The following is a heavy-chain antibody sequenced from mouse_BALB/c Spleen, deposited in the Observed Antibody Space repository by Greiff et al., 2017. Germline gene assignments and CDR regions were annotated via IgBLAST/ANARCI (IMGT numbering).Heavy chain of an antibody. Sequence: EVQLQESGPGLVKPSQSLSLTCSVTGYSITSGYYWNWIRQFPGNKLEWMGYISYDGSNNYNPSLKNRISITRDTSKNQFFLKLNSVTTEDTATYYCARDPPGSYAMDYWGQGTSVTVSS. CDR2: ISYDGSN. CDR1: GYSITSGYY. V-gene: IGHV3-6*02. CDR3: ARDPPGSYAMDY. J-gene: IGHJ4*01.